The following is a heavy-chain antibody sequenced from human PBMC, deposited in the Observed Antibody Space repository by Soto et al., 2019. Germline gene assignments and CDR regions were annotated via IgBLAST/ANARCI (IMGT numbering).Heavy chain of an antibody. Sequence: RLSCAASGFTFSSYEMNWVRQAPGKGLEWVSYISSSGSTIYYADSVKGRFTISRDNAKNSLYLQMNSLRAEDTAVYYCAREATTGFDYWGQGALVTVSS. D-gene: IGHD5-12*01. CDR3: AREATTGFDY. J-gene: IGHJ4*02. CDR1: GFTFSSYE. CDR2: ISSSGSTI. V-gene: IGHV3-48*03.